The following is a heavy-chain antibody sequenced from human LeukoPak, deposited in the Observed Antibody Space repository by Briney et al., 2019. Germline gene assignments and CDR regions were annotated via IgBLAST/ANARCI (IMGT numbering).Heavy chain of an antibody. CDR2: IWYDGSNK. Sequence: GGSLRLSCAASGFTFSSYGMHWVRQAPGKGLEWVAVIWYDGSNKYYADSVKGRFTISRDNSKNTLYLQMNSLRAEDTAVYYCMSLWFGDKNYYYMDVWGKGTTVTVSS. D-gene: IGHD3-10*01. V-gene: IGHV3-33*01. CDR1: GFTFSSYG. CDR3: MSLWFGDKNYYYMDV. J-gene: IGHJ6*03.